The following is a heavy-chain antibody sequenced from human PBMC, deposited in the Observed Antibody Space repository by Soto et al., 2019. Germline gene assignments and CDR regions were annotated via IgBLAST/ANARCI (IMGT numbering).Heavy chain of an antibody. Sequence: QVQLVESGGGVVQPGRSLRLSCAASGFTFSSYGMHWVRQAPGKGLEWVAVISYDGSNKYYADSVKGRFTISRDNSKNTLYLQMNSLRAEDTAVYYCAKDRYSSSWDYSGFYYYYGMDVWGQGTTVTVSS. CDR2: ISYDGSNK. V-gene: IGHV3-30*18. D-gene: IGHD6-13*01. J-gene: IGHJ6*02. CDR1: GFTFSSYG. CDR3: AKDRYSSSWDYSGFYYYYGMDV.